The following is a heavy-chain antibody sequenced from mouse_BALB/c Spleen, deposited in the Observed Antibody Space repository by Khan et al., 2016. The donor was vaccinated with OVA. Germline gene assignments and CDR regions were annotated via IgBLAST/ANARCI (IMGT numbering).Heavy chain of an antibody. D-gene: IGHD2-14*01. CDR2: IIPNNGGT. CDR1: GYTFTEYT. Sequence: VQLQQSGPELVKPGASVKISCKTSGYTFTEYTIHWVRQSHGKSLEWIGGIIPNNGGTTYNQKFKGKATLTVDKSYSTAYMELRSLTSEDSAVYYCARGAYYRYDGYFDVWGAGTTVTVSS. V-gene: IGHV1-18*01. CDR3: ARGAYYRYDGYFDV. J-gene: IGHJ1*01.